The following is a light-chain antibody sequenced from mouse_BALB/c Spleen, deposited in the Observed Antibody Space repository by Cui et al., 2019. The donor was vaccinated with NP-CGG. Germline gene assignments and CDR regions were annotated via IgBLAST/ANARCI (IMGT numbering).Light chain of an antibody. J-gene: IGLJ1*01. CDR1: TGAVTTSNY. Sequence: QAVVTQESALTTSPGETVTLTCRSSTGAVTTSNYANWVQEKPDHLFTGLIGGTNNRAPGVPARFSGSLIGDKAALTITGAQTEDDAIYFCALWYNNHWVFGGRTKLTVL. CDR3: ALWYNNHWV. CDR2: GTN. V-gene: IGLV1*01.